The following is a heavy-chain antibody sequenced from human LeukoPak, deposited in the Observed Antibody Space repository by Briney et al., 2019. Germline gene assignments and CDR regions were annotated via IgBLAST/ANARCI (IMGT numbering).Heavy chain of an antibody. Sequence: ASVKVSCKASGGTFSSYAISWVRQAPGQGLEWMGGIIPIFGTANYAQKFQGRVTITTDESTSTAYMELSSLRSEDTAVYYCARRDNTAMAPFDYWGQGTLVTVSS. J-gene: IGHJ4*02. CDR3: ARRDNTAMAPFDY. D-gene: IGHD5-18*01. CDR1: GGTFSSYA. V-gene: IGHV1-69*05. CDR2: IIPIFGTA.